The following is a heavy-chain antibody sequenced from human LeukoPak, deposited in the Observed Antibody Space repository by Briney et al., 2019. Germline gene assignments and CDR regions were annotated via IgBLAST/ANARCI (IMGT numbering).Heavy chain of an antibody. CDR2: IGSDGSNR. CDR1: GSIYSHNG. CDR3: ARHAQRGFDYSNSLEY. D-gene: IGHD4-11*01. V-gene: IGHV3-33*01. Sequence: PGGSLTLSCAVSGSIYSHNGTHWVRQAPGKGREWVAVIGSDGSNRFYAGSVKGLFTISRDNSQNTLLLQMNSLRAEDTAMYYCARHAQRGFDYSNSLEYWGDGTRVTVSS. J-gene: IGHJ4*01.